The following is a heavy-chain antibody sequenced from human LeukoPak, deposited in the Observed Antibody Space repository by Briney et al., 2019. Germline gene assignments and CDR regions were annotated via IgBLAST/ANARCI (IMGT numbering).Heavy chain of an antibody. V-gene: IGHV3-9*01. CDR3: AKDTDYSYDSSGPPSFDY. J-gene: IGHJ4*02. D-gene: IGHD3-22*01. Sequence: GRSLRLACAASGFTFDNYAVHWVRQAPGTGREWVSGISRDSGGIGYADSPNGRFTVSRHNAKNSLYLQMNSLRAEDTTLYYCAKDTDYSYDSSGPPSFDYWGQGTLVTVSS. CDR1: GFTFDNYA. CDR2: ISRDSGGI.